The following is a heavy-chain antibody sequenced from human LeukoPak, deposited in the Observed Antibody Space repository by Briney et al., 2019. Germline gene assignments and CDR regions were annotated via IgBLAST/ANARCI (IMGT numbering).Heavy chain of an antibody. CDR1: GFTFSTFA. D-gene: IGHD5-18*01. CDR2: IFPSGGEI. V-gene: IGHV3-23*01. Sequence: PGGSLRLSCAASGFTFSTFAMIWVRQPPGKGLEWVSSIFPSGGEIHYADSVRGRFTISRDNSKSILSLQMNSLRAEDTAIYYCATYRQVLLPFESWGQGTLVTVSP. J-gene: IGHJ4*02. CDR3: ATYRQVLLPFES.